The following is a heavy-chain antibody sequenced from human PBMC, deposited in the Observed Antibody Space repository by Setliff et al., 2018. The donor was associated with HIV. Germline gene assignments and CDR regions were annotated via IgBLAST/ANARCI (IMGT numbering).Heavy chain of an antibody. J-gene: IGHJ4*02. CDR1: GGSISTYY. D-gene: IGHD1-26*01. CDR3: ARLGIVTSGNY. CDR2: IYFTGSS. Sequence: SETLSLTCTVSGGSISTYYWSWIRQPPGKGLEWIGSIYFTGSSDNNPSLKSRVTLSVDTSKHQFSLKLSSVTAADTAVYYCARLGIVTSGNYWGQGTLVTVSS. V-gene: IGHV4-59*01.